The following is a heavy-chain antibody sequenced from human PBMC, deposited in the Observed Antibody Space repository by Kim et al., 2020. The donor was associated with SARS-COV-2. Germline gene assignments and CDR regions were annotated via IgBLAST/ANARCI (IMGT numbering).Heavy chain of an antibody. CDR2: T. D-gene: IGHD3-10*01. J-gene: IGHJ4*02. CDR3: ARDGGAYYFDY. V-gene: IGHV1-2*02. Sequence: TNYAQKFQGRVTMTRDTSISTAYMELSRLRSDDTAVYYCARDGGAYYFDYWGQGTLVTVSS.